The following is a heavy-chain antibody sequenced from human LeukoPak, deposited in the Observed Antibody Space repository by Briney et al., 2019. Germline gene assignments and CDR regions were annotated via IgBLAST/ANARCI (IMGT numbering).Heavy chain of an antibody. CDR3: ARDLIRYYYDSSAYYFDY. V-gene: IGHV3-21*01. Sequence: SGGSLGLSCAASGFTFSSYSMNWVRQAPGKGLEWVSSISSSSSYVYYADSVKGRFTISRDNAKNSLYLQMNSLRAEDTAVYYCARDLIRYYYDSSAYYFDYWGQGTLVTVSS. CDR1: GFTFSSYS. CDR2: ISSSSSYV. D-gene: IGHD3-22*01. J-gene: IGHJ4*02.